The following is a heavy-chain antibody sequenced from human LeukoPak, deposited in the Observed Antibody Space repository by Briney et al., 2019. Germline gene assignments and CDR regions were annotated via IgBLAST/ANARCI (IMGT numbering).Heavy chain of an antibody. CDR3: AKVRKGVGAFDL. CDR2: ISASVATT. Sequence: GGSLRLSCAASGFNFSIYAMSWVRQAPGGGLQWVSGISASVATTYYADSLKGRFTVSRDISKNTLYLQMYSLRAEDTAIYYCAKVRKGVGAFDLWGQGTMVTVSS. J-gene: IGHJ3*01. V-gene: IGHV3-23*01. CDR1: GFNFSIYA. D-gene: IGHD3-16*01.